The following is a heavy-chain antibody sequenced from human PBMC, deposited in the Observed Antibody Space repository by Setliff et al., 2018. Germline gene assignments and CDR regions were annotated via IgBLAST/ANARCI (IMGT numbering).Heavy chain of an antibody. CDR3: ARGRNIAARLLDT. J-gene: IGHJ5*02. Sequence: ASETLSLTCAAYGGTFSDYYWTWIRQAPGKGLEWIGEINHSGSSNYAPSLKSRVTISIDASKNQFSLQVTSVTAADTAVYYCARGRNIAARLLDTWGQGSLVTVSS. D-gene: IGHD6-6*01. CDR2: INHSGSS. CDR1: GGTFSDYY. V-gene: IGHV4-34*01.